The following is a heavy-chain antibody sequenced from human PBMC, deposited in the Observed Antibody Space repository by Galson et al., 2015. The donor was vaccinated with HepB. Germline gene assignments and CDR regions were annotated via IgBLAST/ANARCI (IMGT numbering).Heavy chain of an antibody. Sequence: SLRLSCAASGFTFSSYSMSWVRQAPGKGLEWVSYISSSSSTIYYADSVKGRFTISRDNAKNSLYLQMNSLRAEDTAVYYCARMGPIVGATNDSWGQGTLVTVSS. D-gene: IGHD1-26*01. V-gene: IGHV3-48*04. CDR2: ISSSSSTI. CDR1: GFTFSSYS. J-gene: IGHJ5*01. CDR3: ARMGPIVGATNDS.